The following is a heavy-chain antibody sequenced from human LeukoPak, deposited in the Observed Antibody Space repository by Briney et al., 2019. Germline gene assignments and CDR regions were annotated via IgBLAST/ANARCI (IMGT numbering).Heavy chain of an antibody. CDR2: ISSSSSYI. CDR1: GFTFSSYS. J-gene: IGHJ5*02. V-gene: IGHV3-21*01. Sequence: GGSLRLSCAASGFTFSSYSMNWVRQAPGKGLEWVSSISSSSSYIYYADSVKGRFTISRDNAKNSLYLQMNSLRAEDTAVYYCARDIVAAAENWFDPWGQGTLVTVSS. D-gene: IGHD6-13*01. CDR3: ARDIVAAAENWFDP.